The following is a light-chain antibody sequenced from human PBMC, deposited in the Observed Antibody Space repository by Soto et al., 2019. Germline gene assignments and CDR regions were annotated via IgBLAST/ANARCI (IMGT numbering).Light chain of an antibody. J-gene: IGKJ2*01. CDR1: QSVRTH. CDR2: TAS. CDR3: QQSYSPPRT. V-gene: IGKV1-39*01. Sequence: DIQMTQSPSSLSASIGDRVTITCRASQSVRTHLNWYHQKQGKAPDLLIYTASSLQAGVPSRFSSSGSGTGFTLTISSLHHEDFGDYYCQQSYSPPRTFGQGTNLEIK.